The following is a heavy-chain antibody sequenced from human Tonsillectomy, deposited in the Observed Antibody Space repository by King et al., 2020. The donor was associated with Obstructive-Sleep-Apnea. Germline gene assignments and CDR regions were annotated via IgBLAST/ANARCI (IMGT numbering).Heavy chain of an antibody. CDR2: ISSSSSYI. V-gene: IGHV3-21*01. J-gene: IGHJ5*02. CDR3: ARRGDDSSGDYYSFDP. D-gene: IGHD3-22*01. CDR1: GFTFSSYS. Sequence: VQLVESGGGLVKPGGSLRLSCAASGFTFSSYSMNWVRQAPGKGLEWVSSISSSSSYIYYADSVKGRFTISRDNAKNSLYLQMNSLRAEDTAVYYCARRGDDSSGDYYSFDPWGQGTLVTVSS.